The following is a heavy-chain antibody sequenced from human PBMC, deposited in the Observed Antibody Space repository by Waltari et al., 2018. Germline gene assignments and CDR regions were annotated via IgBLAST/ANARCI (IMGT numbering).Heavy chain of an antibody. Sequence: QVQLVQSGAEVKKPGSSVKVSCKASGGTFSSYAISWVRQAPGQGLEWMGGIIPIFGTANYAQKFQGRVTITADESTSTAYMELSSLRSEDTAVYYCARGSHYDSSGYYYMLWDYWGQGTLVTVSS. D-gene: IGHD3-22*01. V-gene: IGHV1-69*12. J-gene: IGHJ4*02. CDR2: IIPIFGTA. CDR1: GGTFSSYA. CDR3: ARGSHYDSSGYYYMLWDY.